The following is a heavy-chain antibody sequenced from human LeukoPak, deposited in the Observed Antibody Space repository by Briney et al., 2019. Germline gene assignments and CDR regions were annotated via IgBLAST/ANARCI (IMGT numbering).Heavy chain of an antibody. Sequence: SEILSLTCIVSGGSISSHYWSWIRQPPGKGLEYIGYIYYSGSTDYNPSLKSRVTISLDTSKNQFSLNLSSVTAADTAVYYCARRSGVLDSRDSRYYFDHWGQGTLVTVSS. CDR3: ARRSGVLDSRDSRYYFDH. D-gene: IGHD3-22*01. J-gene: IGHJ4*02. CDR2: IYYSGST. V-gene: IGHV4-59*11. CDR1: GGSISSHY.